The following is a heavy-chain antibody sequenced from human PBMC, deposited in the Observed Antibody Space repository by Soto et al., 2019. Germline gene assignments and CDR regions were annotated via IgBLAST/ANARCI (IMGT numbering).Heavy chain of an antibody. CDR3: ARGKSGDAIVRYYYYMDV. CDR2: MNPNSGNT. J-gene: IGHJ6*03. CDR1: GYTFTSYD. D-gene: IGHD5-12*01. Sequence: SPVKVSCKASGYTFTSYDSNWVRQATGQGLEWMGWMNPNSGNTGYAQKFQGGVTMTRNTSISTAYMELSSLRSEDTAVYYCARGKSGDAIVRYYYYMDVWGKGTTVTVSS. V-gene: IGHV1-8*01.